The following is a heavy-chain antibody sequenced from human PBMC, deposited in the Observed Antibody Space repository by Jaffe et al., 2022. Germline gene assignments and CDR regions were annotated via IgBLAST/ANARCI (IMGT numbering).Heavy chain of an antibody. V-gene: IGHV3-9*01. CDR2: ITWRSEST. CDR1: GFTFEDYD. CDR3: TRLDGGGWRNGFQY. D-gene: IGHD6-19*01. Sequence: EVQLVESGGGLEQPGRSLTLSCSASGFTFEDYDMYWVRQIPGKGLEWVAGITWRSESTGYADSVRGRFTISRDDAKNSLYLQMNSLRPEDTALYYCTRLDGGGWRNGFQYWGQGTRVTVSS. J-gene: IGHJ1*01.